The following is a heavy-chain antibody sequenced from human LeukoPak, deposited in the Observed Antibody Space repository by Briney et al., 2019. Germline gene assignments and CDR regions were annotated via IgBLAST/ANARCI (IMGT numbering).Heavy chain of an antibody. D-gene: IGHD3-22*01. Sequence: SGGSPRLPCAASGFTFSSYSMNWVRQAPGKGLEWVSSISSSSSYIYYADSVKGRFTISRDNAKNSLYLQMNSLRAEDTAVYYCARDWPFTMTPLDYWGQGTLVTVSS. J-gene: IGHJ4*02. CDR3: ARDWPFTMTPLDY. CDR1: GFTFSSYS. V-gene: IGHV3-21*01. CDR2: ISSSSSYI.